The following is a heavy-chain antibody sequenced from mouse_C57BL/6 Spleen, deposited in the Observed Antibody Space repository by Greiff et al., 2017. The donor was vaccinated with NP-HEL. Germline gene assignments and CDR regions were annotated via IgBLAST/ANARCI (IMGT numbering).Heavy chain of an antibody. CDR2: IDPSDSYT. Sequence: QVQLQQSGAELVMPGASVKLSCKASGYTFTSYWMHWVKQRPGQGLEWIGEIDPSDSYTNYNQKFKGKSTLTVDKSSSTAYMQLSSLASEDSAVYYCARRGVYSNYAMDYWGQGTSVTVSS. CDR3: ARRGVYSNYAMDY. V-gene: IGHV1-69*01. J-gene: IGHJ4*01. D-gene: IGHD2-5*01. CDR1: GYTFTSYW.